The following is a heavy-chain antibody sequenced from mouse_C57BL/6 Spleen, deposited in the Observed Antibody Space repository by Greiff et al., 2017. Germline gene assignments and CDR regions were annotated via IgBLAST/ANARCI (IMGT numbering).Heavy chain of an antibody. J-gene: IGHJ2*01. CDR3: ARTPYYGSYYFDY. CDR1: GYTFTSYW. CDR2: IDPSDSYT. D-gene: IGHD1-1*01. Sequence: QVHVKQPGAELVMPGASVKLSCKASGYTFTSYWMHWVKQRPGQGLEWIGEIDPSDSYTNYNQKFKGKSTLTVDKSSSTAYMQLSSLTSEDSAVYYCARTPYYGSYYFDYWGQGTTLTVSS. V-gene: IGHV1-69*01.